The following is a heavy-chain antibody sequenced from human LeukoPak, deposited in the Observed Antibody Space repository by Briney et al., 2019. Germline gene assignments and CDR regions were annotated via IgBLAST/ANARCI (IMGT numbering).Heavy chain of an antibody. CDR1: GGSISSCSCY. J-gene: IGHJ5*02. Sequence: PSETLSLTCTVSGGSISSCSCYWGWIRQPPGKGLEWIGSIYYGGSTHYNPSLKSRVTISVDTSKNQFSLKLSSVTAADTAVYYCAGYRELLPFDPWGQGTLVTVSS. D-gene: IGHD1-26*01. CDR2: IYYGGST. CDR3: AGYRELLPFDP. V-gene: IGHV4-39*01.